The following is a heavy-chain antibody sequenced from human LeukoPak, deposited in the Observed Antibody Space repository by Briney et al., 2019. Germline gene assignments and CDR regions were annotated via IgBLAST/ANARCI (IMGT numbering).Heavy chain of an antibody. V-gene: IGHV1-69*04. CDR2: IIPILGIA. J-gene: IGHJ6*02. Sequence: GASVKVSCKASGGTFSSYAISWVRQAPGQGLEWMGRIIPILGIANYAQKFQGRVTITADKSTSTAYMELSSLRSEDTAVYYCARALERRLRDYYYGMDVWGQGTTVTVSS. CDR3: ARALERRLRDYYYGMDV. CDR1: GGTFSSYA. D-gene: IGHD1-1*01.